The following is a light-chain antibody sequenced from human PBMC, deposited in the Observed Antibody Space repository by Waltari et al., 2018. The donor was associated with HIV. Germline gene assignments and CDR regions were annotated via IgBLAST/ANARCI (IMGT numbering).Light chain of an antibody. Sequence: SVLTQPPSVSVAPGTTAMITCRGNNTESNSVHWDQQKAGQAPVLLIYYASDRPSGIPERCSDSNSGHTATLTISRVGDGDEADYYCQVWDSSSDHVLFGGGTKLTVL. CDR1: NTESNS. V-gene: IGLV3-21*04. CDR2: YAS. CDR3: QVWDSSSDHVL. J-gene: IGLJ2*01.